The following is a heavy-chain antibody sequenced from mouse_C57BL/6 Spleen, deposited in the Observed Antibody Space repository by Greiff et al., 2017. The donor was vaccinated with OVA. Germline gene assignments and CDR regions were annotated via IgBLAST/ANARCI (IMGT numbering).Heavy chain of an antibody. D-gene: IGHD2-1*01. J-gene: IGHJ2*01. CDR3: AKRGAIYYDFFDY. CDR1: GYTFTGYW. V-gene: IGHV1-9*01. CDR2: ILPGSSST. Sequence: VQLVESGAELMKPGASVKLSCKATGYTFTGYWIEWVKQRPGHGLEWIGEILPGSSSTKYNENFKGRATSTADTSSNTAYLQRSSLTTEDSAIYDCAKRGAIYYDFFDYWGQGTTLTVSS.